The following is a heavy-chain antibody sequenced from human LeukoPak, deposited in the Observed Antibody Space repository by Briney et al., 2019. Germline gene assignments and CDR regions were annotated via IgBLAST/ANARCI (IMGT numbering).Heavy chain of an antibody. V-gene: IGHV3-11*04. D-gene: IGHD2-21*02. CDR1: GFTFSDYY. Sequence: GGSLRLSCAASGFTFSDYYMSWIRQAPGKGLEWVSYISSSSSTIYYADSVKGRFTISRDNAKNSLYLQMNSLRDEDTAVYYCARGPSTNCGGDCYHINYGMDVWGQGTTVTVSS. CDR3: ARGPSTNCGGDCYHINYGMDV. J-gene: IGHJ6*02. CDR2: ISSSSSTI.